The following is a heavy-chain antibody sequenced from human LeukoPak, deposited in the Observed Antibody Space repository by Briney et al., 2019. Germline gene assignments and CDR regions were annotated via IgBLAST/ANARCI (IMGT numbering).Heavy chain of an antibody. D-gene: IGHD4-11*01. CDR1: GGTFSSYA. V-gene: IGHV1-69*05. J-gene: IGHJ5*02. CDR2: IIPIFGTA. Sequence: SVKVSCKASGGTFSSYAISWVRQAPGQGLEWMGRIIPIFGTANYAQKFQGRVTITTDESTSTAYMELCSLRSEDTAVYYCAREHYSNYGHWFDPWGQGTLVTVSS. CDR3: AREHYSNYGHWFDP.